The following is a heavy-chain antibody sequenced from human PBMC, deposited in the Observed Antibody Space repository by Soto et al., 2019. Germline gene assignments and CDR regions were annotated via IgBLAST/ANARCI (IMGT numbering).Heavy chain of an antibody. J-gene: IGHJ6*03. Sequence: EVQLVESGGGLVQPGGSLRLSCAASGFTFSSYSMNWVRQAPGKGLEWVSYISSSSSTIYYADSVKGRFTISRDNAKNSLYLQMNSLRAEDTAVYYCARDELPLNCSSTSCEKNYYMYVWGKGTTVTVSS. CDR1: GFTFSSYS. D-gene: IGHD2-2*01. V-gene: IGHV3-48*01. CDR2: ISSSSSTI. CDR3: ARDELPLNCSSTSCEKNYYMYV.